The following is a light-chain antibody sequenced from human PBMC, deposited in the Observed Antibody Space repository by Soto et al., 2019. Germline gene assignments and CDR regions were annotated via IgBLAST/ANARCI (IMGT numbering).Light chain of an antibody. CDR3: SSYTSNNTYV. CDR2: EVD. CDR1: SSDVGGYNY. J-gene: IGLJ1*01. V-gene: IGLV2-14*01. Sequence: QSALTQPASVSGSPGQSITISCTGTSSDVGGYNYVSWYQQHPSKAPKLMICEVDNRPSGVSNRFSGSKSGNTASLTISGLQAEDEADYYCSSYTSNNTYVFGTGTKVTVL.